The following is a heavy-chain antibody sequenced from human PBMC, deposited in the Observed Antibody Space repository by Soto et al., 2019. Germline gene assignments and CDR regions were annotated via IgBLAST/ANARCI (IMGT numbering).Heavy chain of an antibody. D-gene: IGHD6-19*01. J-gene: IGHJ6*02. Sequence: SLKISSAASGLTFDDYAMHWVRKAPGKGLEWVSGISWNSGSIGYADSVKGRFTISRDNAKNSLYLQMNSLRAEDTAVYYCAAGHIAVAGTPVYYYYGMDVWGQGTTVTGSS. CDR1: GLTFDDYA. CDR2: ISWNSGSI. V-gene: IGHV3-9*01. CDR3: AAGHIAVAGTPVYYYYGMDV.